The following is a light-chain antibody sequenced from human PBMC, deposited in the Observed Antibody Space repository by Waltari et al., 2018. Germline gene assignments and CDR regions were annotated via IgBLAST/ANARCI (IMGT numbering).Light chain of an antibody. V-gene: IGKV3-15*01. CDR3: QQYYNWPPYT. Sequence: EIVMTQSPAALSVSPGGRAALSCTASQTVYSSLAWYQQKPGQSPRLLIYDVSARATGIPARFSGSGSGTEFTLTISSVQSEDSAVYYCQQYYNWPPYTFGQGTKLEV. CDR1: QTVYSS. J-gene: IGKJ2*01. CDR2: DVS.